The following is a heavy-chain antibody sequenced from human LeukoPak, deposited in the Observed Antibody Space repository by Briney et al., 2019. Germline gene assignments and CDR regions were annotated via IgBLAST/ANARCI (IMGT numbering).Heavy chain of an antibody. Sequence: GGSLRLSCAASGFTFSSYAMYWVRQAPGKGLEWVSGIFGSGGSTHYADSVKGRFTISRDNSKNTVYLQMNSLRAEDTAVYYCAKTTTGYSSGRFPGWPVDYWGQGPLVTVPS. J-gene: IGHJ4*02. CDR1: GFTFSSYA. CDR3: AKTTTGYSSGRFPGWPVDY. V-gene: IGHV3-23*01. CDR2: IFGSGGST. D-gene: IGHD6-19*01.